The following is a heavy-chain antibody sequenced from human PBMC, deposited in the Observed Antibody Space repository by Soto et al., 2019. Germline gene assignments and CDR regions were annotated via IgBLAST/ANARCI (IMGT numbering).Heavy chain of an antibody. CDR3: ARVSGRRLRGTRGNDAFDI. Sequence: GASVKVSCKASGYTFTSYGISWVRQAPGQGLEWMGWISAYNGNTNYAQKLQGRVTMTTDTSTSTAYMELRSLRSDDTAVYYCARVSGRRLRGTRGNDAFDIWGQGTMVTVSS. V-gene: IGHV1-18*04. CDR1: GYTFTSYG. J-gene: IGHJ3*02. CDR2: ISAYNGNT. D-gene: IGHD5-12*01.